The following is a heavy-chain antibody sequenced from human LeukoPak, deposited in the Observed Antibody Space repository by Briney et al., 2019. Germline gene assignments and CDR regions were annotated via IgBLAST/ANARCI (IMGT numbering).Heavy chain of an antibody. CDR2: IYHSGST. J-gene: IGHJ3*02. Sequence: KPSETLSLTCTVSGYSISSGYYWGWIRQPPGKGLECIGTIYHSGSTYYNPSLKSRVIISVDTSKNQFSLKLSSVTAADTAVYYCARDLKFEAMPPPGSVSGNAFDIWGQGTMVTVSS. V-gene: IGHV4-38-2*02. CDR1: GYSISSGYY. D-gene: IGHD2-2*01. CDR3: ARDLKFEAMPPPGSVSGNAFDI.